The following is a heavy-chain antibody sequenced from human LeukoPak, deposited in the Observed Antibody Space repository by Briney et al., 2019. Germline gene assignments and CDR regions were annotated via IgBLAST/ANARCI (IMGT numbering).Heavy chain of an antibody. CDR3: ARRPPALGAFDI. J-gene: IGHJ3*02. CDR2: IYYSDSGKM. Sequence: SETLSLTCTVSGGSLSRSSYYWGWIRPPPGKGLQWIGSIYYSDSGKMFYNPSLKSRVTISADTSKNQFSLKVSSVTAADTAVYYCARRPPALGAFDIWGQGTMVSVSS. CDR1: GGSLSRSSYY. V-gene: IGHV4-39*01.